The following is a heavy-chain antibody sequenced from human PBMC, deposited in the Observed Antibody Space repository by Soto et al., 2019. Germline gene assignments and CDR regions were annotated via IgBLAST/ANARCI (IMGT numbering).Heavy chain of an antibody. CDR2: IYHSGST. D-gene: IGHD3-22*01. CDR3: ARGDYYDSSGYYYVGYFVGY. J-gene: IGHJ4*02. CDR1: GGSISSGGYS. Sequence: SETLSLTCAVSGGSISSGGYSWSWIRQPPGKGLEWIGYIYHSGSTYYNPSLKSRVTISVDRSKNQFSLKLSSVTAADTAVYYFARGDYYDSSGYYYVGYFVGYWGQGTLVTVS. V-gene: IGHV4-30-2*02.